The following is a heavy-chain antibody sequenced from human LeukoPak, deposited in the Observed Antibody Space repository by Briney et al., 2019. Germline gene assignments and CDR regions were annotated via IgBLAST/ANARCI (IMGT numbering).Heavy chain of an antibody. D-gene: IGHD1-7*01. CDR3: ARYTELLGRHFDY. CDR1: GYTFTDYY. J-gene: IGHJ4*02. Sequence: GASXKVSCKASGYTFTDYYMHWVRQAPRQGLEWVGWINPLTGSTGYAQKFQGRVTMTRDTSISTTYMELTRLRSDDTAVYFCARYTELLGRHFDYWGQGTLVTVFS. V-gene: IGHV1-2*02. CDR2: INPLTGST.